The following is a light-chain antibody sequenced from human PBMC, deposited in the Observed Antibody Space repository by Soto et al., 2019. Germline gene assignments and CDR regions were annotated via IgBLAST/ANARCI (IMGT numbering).Light chain of an antibody. Sequence: EIVLTQSPATLSLSPGEGATLSCRASQSVSSYLAWYQQKPGQAPRILIYDASNRATGIPARFSGSGSGTDFTLTIGRLEPEDFAVYYCEQYGSSRTFGQGTKVDIK. CDR2: DAS. CDR3: EQYGSSRT. V-gene: IGKV3-11*01. J-gene: IGKJ1*01. CDR1: QSVSSY.